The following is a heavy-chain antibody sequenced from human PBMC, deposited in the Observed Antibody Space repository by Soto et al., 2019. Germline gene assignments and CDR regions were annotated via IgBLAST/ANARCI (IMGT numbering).Heavy chain of an antibody. CDR3: ASRGTYDDYGDLEWYYYMAV. CDR1: GGSISSYY. V-gene: IGHV4-59*08. CDR2: IYYSGST. Sequence: QVQLQESGPGLVKPSETLSLTCTVSGGSISSYYWSWIRQPPGKGLEWIGYIYYSGSTNYNPSLKSRVTISVVTSKNQFALKLSSVPAADTAVYYCASRGTYDDYGDLEWYYYMAVWGKGTTVTVSS. J-gene: IGHJ6*03. D-gene: IGHD4-17*01.